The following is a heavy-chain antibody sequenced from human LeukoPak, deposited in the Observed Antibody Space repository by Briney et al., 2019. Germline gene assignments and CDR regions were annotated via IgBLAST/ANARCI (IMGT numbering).Heavy chain of an antibody. J-gene: IGHJ3*02. CDR1: GFTFSSYS. D-gene: IGHD3-10*01. CDR2: ISGSGSTI. V-gene: IGHV3-48*01. Sequence: GGSLRLSCAASGFTFSSYSMNWVRQAPGKRLEWASYISGSGSTIYYADSVKGRFTISRDNAKNSLYLQMNSLRAEDTAVYYCANGVFDIWGQGTMVTVSS. CDR3: ANGVFDI.